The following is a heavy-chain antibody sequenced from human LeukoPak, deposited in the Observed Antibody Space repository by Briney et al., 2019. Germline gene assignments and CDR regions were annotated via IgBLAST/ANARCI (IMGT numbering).Heavy chain of an antibody. CDR3: ARRTSNPVGAIDY. J-gene: IGHJ4*02. V-gene: IGHV4-39*01. Sequence: SETLSLTCTVSGGSISISNYYWGWIRQPPGRGLEWIGSISYSGTYYNPSLKSRLTISVDTPKNHFSLNLRSVTAADTAVYYCARRTSNPVGAIDYWGQGTLVTVSS. CDR1: GGSISISNYY. CDR2: ISYSGT. D-gene: IGHD1-26*01.